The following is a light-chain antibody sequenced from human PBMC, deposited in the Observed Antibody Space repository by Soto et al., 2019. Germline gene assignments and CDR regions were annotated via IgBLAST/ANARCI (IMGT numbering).Light chain of an antibody. Sequence: DIQMTQSPSTLSASVGDRVTITCRASQSLSNCLAWYRQKPGKAPKLLIYDASTLERGVPSRFSGTGSGTEFTLTISSLQPDDFATYYCQQYYRSSITFGQGTRLEIK. CDR2: DAS. J-gene: IGKJ5*01. CDR1: QSLSNC. CDR3: QQYYRSSIT. V-gene: IGKV1-5*01.